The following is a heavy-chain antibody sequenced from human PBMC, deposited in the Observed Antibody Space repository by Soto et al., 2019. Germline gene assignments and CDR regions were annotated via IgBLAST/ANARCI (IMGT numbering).Heavy chain of an antibody. D-gene: IGHD7-27*01. CDR2: ISSSGSTL. J-gene: IGHJ4*02. V-gene: IGHV3-11*01. CDR3: ASPITGDDDY. Sequence: GESLKISCAASGFTFSDYYMSWIRQAPGKGLEWVSYISSSGSTLYYADSVKGRFTISRDNAKNSLYLQMNRLRAEDTAVYYCASPITGDDDYWGQGTLVTVSS. CDR1: GFTFSDYY.